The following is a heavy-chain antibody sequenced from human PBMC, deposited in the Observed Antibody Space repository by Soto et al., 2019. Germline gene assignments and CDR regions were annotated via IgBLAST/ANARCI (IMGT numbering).Heavy chain of an antibody. V-gene: IGHV1-69*13. J-gene: IGHJ6*02. Sequence: SVKVSCKASGGTFSSYAISWVRQAPGQGLEWMGGIIPIFGTANYAQKFQGRVTITADESTSTAYMELSSLRSEDTAVYYCAREVAVAAVAYGMDVWGQGTTVTVSS. CDR2: IIPIFGTA. CDR1: GGTFSSYA. D-gene: IGHD2-15*01. CDR3: AREVAVAAVAYGMDV.